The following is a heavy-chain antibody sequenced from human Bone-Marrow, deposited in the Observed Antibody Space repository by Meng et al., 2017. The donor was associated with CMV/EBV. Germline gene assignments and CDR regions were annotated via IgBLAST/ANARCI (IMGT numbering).Heavy chain of an antibody. CDR3: ARALGYYYDSSGYPFDY. D-gene: IGHD3-22*01. J-gene: IGHJ4*02. CDR2: INHSGST. CDR1: GESFSPYY. Sequence: QVQPHQWGPGLLKPSEPLSLTCAVYGESFSPYYWTWIRQPPGKGLEWIGEINHSGSTNYNPSLKSRVTISVDTSKNQFSLKLSSVTAADTAVYYCARALGYYYDSSGYPFDYWGQGTLVTVSS. V-gene: IGHV4-34*01.